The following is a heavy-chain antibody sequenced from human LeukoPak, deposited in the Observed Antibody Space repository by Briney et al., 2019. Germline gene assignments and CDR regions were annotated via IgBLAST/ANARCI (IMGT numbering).Heavy chain of an antibody. CDR3: ARDYGGNSRYFDL. CDR2: IYYSGST. V-gene: IGHV4-59*01. D-gene: IGHD4-23*01. J-gene: IGHJ2*01. CDR1: GGSIIDFY. Sequence: SETLSLTCTVSGGSIIDFYWSWIRQPPGKGLEWIGYIYYSGSTNYNPSLKSRVTISVDTSKNQFSLKLSSVTAADTAVYYCARDYGGNSRYFDLWGRGTLVTVSS.